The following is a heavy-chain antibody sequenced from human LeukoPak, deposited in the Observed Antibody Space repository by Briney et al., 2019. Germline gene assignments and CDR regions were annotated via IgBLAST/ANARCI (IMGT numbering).Heavy chain of an antibody. CDR3: ARVRAIFGVVIIPLGLDP. V-gene: IGHV1-18*01. CDR1: GYTFTSYG. CDR2: ISAYNGNT. J-gene: IGHJ5*02. D-gene: IGHD3-3*01. Sequence: ASVKVSCKASGYTFTSYGISWVRQAPGQGLEWMGWISAYNGNTNYAQKLQGRVTMTTDTSTSTAYVELRSLRSDDTAVYYCARVRAIFGVVIIPLGLDPWGQGTLVTVSS.